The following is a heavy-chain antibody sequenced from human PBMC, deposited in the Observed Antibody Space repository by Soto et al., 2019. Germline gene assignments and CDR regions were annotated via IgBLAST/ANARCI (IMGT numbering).Heavy chain of an antibody. Sequence: LSLTCSVSGGSISTVGHYWTWSRQPPGKGREWIGSIYHTGSTYYSKSLRSRLTMSVDTSKSQFSLRLSSVTAADTAVYYCARATGTLRSRNCDYWGQGSLVTVSS. CDR1: GGSISTVGHY. V-gene: IGHV4-31*03. D-gene: IGHD1-1*01. J-gene: IGHJ4*02. CDR3: ARATGTLRSRNCDY. CDR2: IYHTGST.